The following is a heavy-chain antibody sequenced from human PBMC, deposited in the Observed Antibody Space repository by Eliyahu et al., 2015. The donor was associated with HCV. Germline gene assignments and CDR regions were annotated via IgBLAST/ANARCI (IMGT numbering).Heavy chain of an antibody. D-gene: IGHD4-17*01. Sequence: DVQLLESGGGLVQPGGSLRLSCAASGFTFSTYAMXWVRQAPGKGLGWVSGITGWGGTTYYADSVKGRFTISRDNSKNTLYLQMNSLRAEDTAVYYCAKDFMTTVTRLDYWGQGTLVTVSS. J-gene: IGHJ4*02. CDR3: AKDFMTTVTRLDY. V-gene: IGHV3-23*01. CDR2: ITGWGGTT. CDR1: GFTFSTYA.